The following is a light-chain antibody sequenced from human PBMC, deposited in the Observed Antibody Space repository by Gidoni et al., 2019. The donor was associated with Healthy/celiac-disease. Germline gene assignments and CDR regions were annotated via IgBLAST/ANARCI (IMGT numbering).Light chain of an antibody. V-gene: IGKV4-1*01. CDR2: WAS. J-gene: IGKJ4*01. CDR1: QSVLYNSNNKNY. CDR3: QQYYSTPLT. Sequence: DIVMTQSPDSLAVSLGERATINCKSSQSVLYNSNNKNYLAWYQQKPGQPPKLLIYWASTRESGVPDRFSGSGSGTDFTLTISSLQAEDVAVYYCQQYYSTPLTFGGXTQVEIK.